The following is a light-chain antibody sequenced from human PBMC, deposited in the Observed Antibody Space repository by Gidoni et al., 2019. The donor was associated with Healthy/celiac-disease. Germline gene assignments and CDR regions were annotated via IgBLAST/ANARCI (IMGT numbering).Light chain of an antibody. CDR1: RSNIGNNY. J-gene: IGLJ3*02. V-gene: IGLV1-51*01. CDR2: DNN. Sequence: QSVLTQPPSVSASPGQKVTISCSGSRSNIGNNYVSWYQQLPGTAPKLLIYDNNKRPSGIPDRVSGSKSGTSATLGITGLQTGDEADYYCGTWDSSLSAWVFGGGTKLTVL. CDR3: GTWDSSLSAWV.